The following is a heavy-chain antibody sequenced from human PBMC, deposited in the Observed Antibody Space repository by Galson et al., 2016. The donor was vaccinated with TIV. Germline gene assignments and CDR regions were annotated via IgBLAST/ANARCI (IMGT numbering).Heavy chain of an antibody. Sequence: SLRLSCATSGFTVNSNYMSWVRQAPGKGPEWVAIIYGNGWTFYGDSMKGRFSISRDSSKNTLYLQMNSLRPDDTAIYYCARGSSPNNSGPSAAYWGQGTLVTVSS. CDR3: ARGSSPNNSGPSAAY. V-gene: IGHV3-66*02. D-gene: IGHD5-12*01. CDR1: GFTVNSNY. CDR2: IYGNGWT. J-gene: IGHJ4*02.